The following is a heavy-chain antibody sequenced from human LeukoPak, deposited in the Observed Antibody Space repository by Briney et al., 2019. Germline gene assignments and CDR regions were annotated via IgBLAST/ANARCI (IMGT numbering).Heavy chain of an antibody. CDR1: GFTFSSYA. J-gene: IGHJ4*02. CDR3: AKNLPAYSSSWYYFDY. V-gene: IGHV3-23*01. CDR2: ISGSGGST. D-gene: IGHD6-13*01. Sequence: GGSLRLTCAASGFTFSSYAMSWVRQAPGKGLEWVSAISGSGGSTYYADSVKGRFTISRDNSKNTLYLQMNSLRAEDTAVYYCAKNLPAYSSSWYYFDYWGQGTLVTVSS.